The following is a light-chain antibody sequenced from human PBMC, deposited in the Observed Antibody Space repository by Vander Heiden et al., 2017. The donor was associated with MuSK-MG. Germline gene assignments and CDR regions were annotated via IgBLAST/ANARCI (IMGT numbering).Light chain of an antibody. CDR3: CSYAGGSTYV. CDR1: SSDVGSYNL. J-gene: IGLJ1*01. Sequence: QSALTQPASVSGSPGQSIPISCTGTSSDVGSYNLVSWYQQHPGKAPKLMIYEVSKRPSGVSNRFSGSKSGNTASLTISGLQAEDEADYYCCSYAGGSTYVFGTGTKVTVL. CDR2: EVS. V-gene: IGLV2-23*02.